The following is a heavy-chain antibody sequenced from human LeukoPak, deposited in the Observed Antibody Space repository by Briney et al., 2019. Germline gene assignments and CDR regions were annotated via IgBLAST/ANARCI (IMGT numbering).Heavy chain of an antibody. CDR2: IYFSGST. CDR3: ARHDAVTVIRRGFDY. Sequence: SETLSLACTVLGASVSGYYCSWLRRPPGKGLEWIGYIYFSGSTYYNPSLNSRVTISVDTPKNQFSLRLSSVTAADTALYYCARHDAVTVIRRGFDYWGQGTLVTLSS. J-gene: IGHJ4*02. D-gene: IGHD2-21*02. V-gene: IGHV4-59*08. CDR1: GASVSGYY.